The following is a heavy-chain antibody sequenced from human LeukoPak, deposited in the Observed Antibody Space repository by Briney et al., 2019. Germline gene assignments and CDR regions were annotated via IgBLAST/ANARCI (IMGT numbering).Heavy chain of an antibody. V-gene: IGHV1-69*13. CDR3: ARVSRGVAAAGCYWFDP. J-gene: IGHJ5*02. D-gene: IGHD6-13*01. Sequence: GASVKVSCKASGCTFSSYAISWVRQAPGQGLEWMGGIIPLFCTANYAQKFQGRVTITADESTSTAYMELSSRRSEDTAVYYCARVSRGVAAAGCYWFDPWGQGTLVTVSS. CDR2: IIPLFCTA. CDR1: GCTFSSYA.